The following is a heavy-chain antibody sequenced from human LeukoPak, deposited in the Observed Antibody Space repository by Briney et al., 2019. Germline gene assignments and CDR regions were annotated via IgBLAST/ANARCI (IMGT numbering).Heavy chain of an antibody. CDR2: IWYDGSNK. J-gene: IGHJ4*02. Sequence: GRSLRLSCAASGFTFSSYGMHWVRQAPGKGLEWVAIIWYDGSNKYYADSVKGRFTVSRDNARNSLYLQMNSLRAEDTAVYYCIRDLFDDYSLDYWGQGALVTVSS. CDR3: IRDLFDDYSLDY. D-gene: IGHD3-16*01. CDR1: GFTFSSYG. V-gene: IGHV3-33*01.